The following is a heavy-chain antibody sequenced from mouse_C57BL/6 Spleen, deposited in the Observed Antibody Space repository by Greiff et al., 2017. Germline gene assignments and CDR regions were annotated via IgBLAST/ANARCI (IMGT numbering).Heavy chain of an antibody. CDR3: ARRGVNYLDY. J-gene: IGHJ2*01. CDR2: FDPSDSYT. CDR1: GYTITGYW. V-gene: IGHV1-69*01. Sequence: VQLQQPGAELVMPGASVKLSCTASGYTITGYWMHWVKQRPGQGLEWIGEFDPSDSYTKYTQKFKGKSTLTVDKSSSTAYLQLSSLTSEDSAVYYCARRGVNYLDYWGQGTTLTVSS.